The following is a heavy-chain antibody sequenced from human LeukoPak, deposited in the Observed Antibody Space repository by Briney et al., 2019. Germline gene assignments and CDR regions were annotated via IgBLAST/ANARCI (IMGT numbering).Heavy chain of an antibody. V-gene: IGHV4-59*08. CDR3: ARHSGIAAAGEFDY. CDR2: IYYTGST. D-gene: IGHD6-13*01. J-gene: IGHJ4*02. Sequence: SETLSLTCTVSGGSTSIYYWSWIRQPPGKGLEWIGYIYYTGSTNYNPSLKSRVTISLDTSKSQFSLKLNSVTAADTAVYYCARHSGIAAAGEFDYWGQGTLVTVSS. CDR1: GGSTSIYY.